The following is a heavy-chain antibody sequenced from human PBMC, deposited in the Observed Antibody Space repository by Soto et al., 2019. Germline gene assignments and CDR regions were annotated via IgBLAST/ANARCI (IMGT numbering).Heavy chain of an antibody. D-gene: IGHD6-13*01. CDR1: GFTFSSYA. V-gene: IGHV3-30-3*01. CDR2: ISYDGSNK. CDR3: ARGEYSGSWYYNFSWLNY. Sequence: PGGSLRLSCAASGFTFSSYAMHWVRQAPGKGLEWVAVISYDGSNKYYADSVKGRFTISRDNSKNTLYLQMNSLRAEDTAVYYRARGEYSGSWYYNFSWLNYGAQEPRVTFS. J-gene: IGHJ4*02.